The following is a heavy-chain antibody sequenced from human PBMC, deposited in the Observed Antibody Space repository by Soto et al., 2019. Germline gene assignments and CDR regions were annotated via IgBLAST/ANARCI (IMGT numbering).Heavy chain of an antibody. CDR3: AKHSRETTTCCGED. Sequence: GGSLRRSCAASGFTFRYYAMSWGRQAPGRGLEWVSGVSNSGSSTYYADSVKGRFTISRDNSKNTLYLQMNSLRAEDTAVYYCAKHSRETTTCCGEDWGQGTRVTVSS. J-gene: IGHJ4*02. CDR2: VSNSGSST. CDR1: GFTFRYYA. D-gene: IGHD2-2*01. V-gene: IGHV3-23*01.